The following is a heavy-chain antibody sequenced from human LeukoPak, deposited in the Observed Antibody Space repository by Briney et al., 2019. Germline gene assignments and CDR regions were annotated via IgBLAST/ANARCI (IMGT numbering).Heavy chain of an antibody. J-gene: IGHJ6*03. V-gene: IGHV1-69*01. Sequence: GSSVKVSCKASGGTFSSYAISWVRQAPGQGLEWMGGIIPIFGTANYAQKFQGRVTITADESTSTAYMELSSLRSEDTAVYYCAMRAYCSSTSCPAKKGYYYYYMDVWGKGTTVTVSS. CDR1: GGTFSSYA. CDR3: AMRAYCSSTSCPAKKGYYYYYMDV. D-gene: IGHD2-2*01. CDR2: IIPIFGTA.